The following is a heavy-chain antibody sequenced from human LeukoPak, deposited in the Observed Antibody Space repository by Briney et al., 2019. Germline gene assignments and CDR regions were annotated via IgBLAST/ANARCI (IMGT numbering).Heavy chain of an antibody. CDR3: ATDGVGGCYDSSGFDY. D-gene: IGHD3-22*01. CDR2: FDPEDGET. CDR1: GYTLTELS. Sequence: ASVKVSCKVSGYTLTELSMHWVRQAPGKGLEWMGGFDPEDGETIYAQKFQGRVTMTEDTSTDTAYMELSSLRSEDTAVYYCATDGVGGCYDSSGFDYWGQGTLVTVSS. J-gene: IGHJ4*02. V-gene: IGHV1-24*01.